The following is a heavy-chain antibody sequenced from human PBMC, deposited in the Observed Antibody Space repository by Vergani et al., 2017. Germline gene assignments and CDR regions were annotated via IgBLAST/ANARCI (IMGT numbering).Heavy chain of an antibody. Sequence: QVQLVQSGAEVRKPGASVKVSCKASGDTFSDYYIHWVRQAPGQGLEWMAWINPNTGGTNYAQKFQGRVTMTRDTSISTVYMELSRLRSDDTAVYYCTREPTATTLVPKRYFYYYGMDVWGQGTTVTVSS. CDR3: TREPTATTLVPKRYFYYYGMDV. V-gene: IGHV1-2*02. CDR2: INPNTGGT. D-gene: IGHD1-1*01. J-gene: IGHJ6*02. CDR1: GDTFSDYY.